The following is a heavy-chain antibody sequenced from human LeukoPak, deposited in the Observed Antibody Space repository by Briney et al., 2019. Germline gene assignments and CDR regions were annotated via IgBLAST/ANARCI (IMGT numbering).Heavy chain of an antibody. CDR2: IYYSGST. D-gene: IGHD3-16*01. J-gene: IGHJ3*02. Sequence: SETLSLTCTVSGGSISSYYWSWIRQPPGKGLEWIGYIYYSGSTNYNPSLKSRVTISVDTSKNQSSLKLSSVTAADTAVYYCARDRTLDAFDIWGQGTMVTVSS. V-gene: IGHV4-59*01. CDR3: ARDRTLDAFDI. CDR1: GGSISSYY.